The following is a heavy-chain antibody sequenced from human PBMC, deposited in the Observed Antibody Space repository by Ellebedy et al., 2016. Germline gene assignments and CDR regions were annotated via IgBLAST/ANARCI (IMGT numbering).Heavy chain of an antibody. CDR2: ISGYTGTT. Sequence: ASVKVSXXASGYTFTNYGISWVRQAPGQGLEWMGWISGYTGTTNYAQKFQGRATMTTDTSTSTAYMELRSLRSDDAAVYFCARPIVGATGGGDYYYDGMDVWGQGTTVTVSS. D-gene: IGHD1-26*01. CDR3: ARPIVGATGGGDYYYDGMDV. V-gene: IGHV1-18*04. CDR1: GYTFTNYG. J-gene: IGHJ6*02.